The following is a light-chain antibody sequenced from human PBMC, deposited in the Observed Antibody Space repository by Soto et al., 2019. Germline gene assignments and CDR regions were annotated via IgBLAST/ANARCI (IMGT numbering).Light chain of an antibody. V-gene: IGKV1-39*01. CDR3: QQSSTVLWT. CDR2: AAS. CDR1: QNINTY. Sequence: DIQMTQSPSSLSAFVGDRVTITCRASQNINTYLNWYQQKPGKAPKVLIYAASSLQSRVPSRFSGSGSWTDFTLTISSLQPEDFATYYCQQSSTVLWTFGQGTKVEIK. J-gene: IGKJ1*01.